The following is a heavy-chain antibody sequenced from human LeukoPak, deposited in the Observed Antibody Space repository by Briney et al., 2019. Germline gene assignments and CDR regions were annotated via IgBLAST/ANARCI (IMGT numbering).Heavy chain of an antibody. CDR2: ISWNSGSI. J-gene: IGHJ4*02. D-gene: IGHD2-15*01. Sequence: PWGSLRLSCAASGFTFDDYAMHWVRQAPGKGLGWVSGISWNSGSIGYADSVKGRFTISRDNAKNSLYLQMNSLRAEDTALYYCAKASLGYCSGGSCFFDYWGQGTLVTVSS. V-gene: IGHV3-9*01. CDR1: GFTFDDYA. CDR3: AKASLGYCSGGSCFFDY.